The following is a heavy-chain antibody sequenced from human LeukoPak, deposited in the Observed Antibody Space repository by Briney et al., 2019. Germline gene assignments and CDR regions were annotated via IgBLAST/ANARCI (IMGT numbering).Heavy chain of an antibody. V-gene: IGHV3-23*01. CDR1: GFSFSSYW. CDR3: AKDHESDGYPCLDH. J-gene: IGHJ4*02. Sequence: GGSLRLSCAASGFSFSSYWMIWVRQAPGKGLEWVSTISASGPYYADAVRGRFTISRDNSRNTLSLRMDSLRAEDTAVYYCAKDHESDGYPCLDHWGLGTLVTVSS. D-gene: IGHD3-22*01. CDR2: ISASGP.